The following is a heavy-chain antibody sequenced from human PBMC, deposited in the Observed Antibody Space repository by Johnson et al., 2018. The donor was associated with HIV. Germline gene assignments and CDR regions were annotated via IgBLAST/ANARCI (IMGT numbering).Heavy chain of an antibody. CDR3: ARFGMGSSGDAFDI. CDR2: IKQDGSEK. CDR1: GFTFSSYW. Sequence: VQLVESGGGLVQPGGSLRLSCAASGFTFSSYWMSWVRQAPGKGLEWVANIKQDGSEKYYVDSVKGRFTISRDNAKNSLYLQMNSLRAEDTAVYYCARFGMGSSGDAFDIWGQGIMVTVSS. J-gene: IGHJ3*02. V-gene: IGHV3-7*01. D-gene: IGHD6-25*01.